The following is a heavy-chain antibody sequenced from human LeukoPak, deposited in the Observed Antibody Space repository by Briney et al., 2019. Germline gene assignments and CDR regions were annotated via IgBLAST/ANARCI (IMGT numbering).Heavy chain of an antibody. CDR2: IYYSGST. V-gene: IGHV4-61*08. CDR3: ARTSTWYSSSWFFDY. D-gene: IGHD6-13*01. Sequence: PSETLSLTCTVSGGSISSGGYYWSWIRQHPGKGLEWIGYIYYSGSTKYKPSLKSRVTISVDTSKNQFSLKLSSVTAADTAVYYCARTSTWYSSSWFFDYWGQGTLVTVSS. J-gene: IGHJ4*02. CDR1: GGSISSGGYY.